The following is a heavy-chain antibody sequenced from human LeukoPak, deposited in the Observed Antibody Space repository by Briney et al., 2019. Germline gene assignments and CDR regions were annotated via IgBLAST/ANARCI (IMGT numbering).Heavy chain of an antibody. Sequence: GSLRLSCAASGFTFSSYAMHWVRQAPGKGLEWVAVISYDGSNKYYADSVKGRFTISRDNSKNTLYLQMNSLRAEDTAVYYCARGGKEMATGGDYWGQGTLVTVSS. J-gene: IGHJ4*02. CDR3: ARGGKEMATGGDY. CDR1: GFTFSSYA. V-gene: IGHV3-30-3*01. CDR2: ISYDGSNK. D-gene: IGHD5-24*01.